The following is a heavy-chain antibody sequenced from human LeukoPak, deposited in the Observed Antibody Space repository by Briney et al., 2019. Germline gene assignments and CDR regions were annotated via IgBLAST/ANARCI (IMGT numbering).Heavy chain of an antibody. CDR3: ARARKHSDLLTGYIDQTDSFDI. CDR2: IYYSGST. J-gene: IGHJ3*02. V-gene: IGHV4-30-4*01. CDR1: GGSISSGDYY. D-gene: IGHD3-9*01. Sequence: SQTLSLTCTVSGGSISSGDYYWTWLRQPPGKGMEWIGYIYYSGSTYYSPSLKSRVTISVDTSKNHFSLKLSSVTAADTAVYYCARARKHSDLLTGYIDQTDSFDIWGQGTMVTVSS.